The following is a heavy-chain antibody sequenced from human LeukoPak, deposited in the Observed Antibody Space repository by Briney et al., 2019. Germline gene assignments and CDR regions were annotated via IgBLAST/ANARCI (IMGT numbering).Heavy chain of an antibody. J-gene: IGHJ4*02. V-gene: IGHV4-34*01. D-gene: IGHD3-3*01. CDR1: GGSFSGYY. CDR2: INHSGNT. CDR3: ARGYVMYYDFWSGQHHTLDY. Sequence: PSETLSLTCAVYGGSFSGYYWSWIRQPPGKGLEWIGEINHSGNTNYNPSLKSRVTISVDTSKNQFSLKLSSVTAADTAVYYCARGYVMYYDFWSGQHHTLDYWGQGTLVTVSS.